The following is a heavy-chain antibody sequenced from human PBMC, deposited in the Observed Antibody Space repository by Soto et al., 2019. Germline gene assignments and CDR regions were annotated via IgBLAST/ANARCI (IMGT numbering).Heavy chain of an antibody. Sequence: SETLSLTCTVSGGSIGGSSYYWGWIRQPPGKGLECIGSVHYSGSTDYNPSLKSRVTISVDTSKNQFSLKLTSVTAADTAVYFCASFSGATYGDYGGGINYWGQGTLVTVSS. J-gene: IGHJ4*02. CDR2: VHYSGST. D-gene: IGHD4-17*01. CDR1: GGSIGGSSYY. CDR3: ASFSGATYGDYGGGINY. V-gene: IGHV4-39*01.